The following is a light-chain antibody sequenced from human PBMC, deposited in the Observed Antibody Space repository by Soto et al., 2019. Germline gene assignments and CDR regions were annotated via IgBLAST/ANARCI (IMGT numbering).Light chain of an antibody. CDR2: DVS. CDR1: SSDVGGYNY. V-gene: IGLV2-11*01. CDR3: AAWDDSLSGSYV. Sequence: QSALTQPRSVSGSPGQSVTISCTGTSSDVGGYNYVSWYQQHPGKAPKLVIYDVSKRPSGVPDRFSGSKSGNTASLAISGLRSEDEADYYCAAWDDSLSGSYVFATGTKLTVL. J-gene: IGLJ1*01.